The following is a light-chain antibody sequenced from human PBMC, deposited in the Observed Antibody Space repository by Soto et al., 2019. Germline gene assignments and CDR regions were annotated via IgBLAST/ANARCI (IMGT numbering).Light chain of an antibody. CDR2: GAS. CDR3: QQYNNWPPLT. J-gene: IGKJ4*01. CDR1: QGVSSR. Sequence: IIVTQSPTPLFWSPGGGTTLFCRASQGVSSRFAWFQPKPGQAPRLLIYGASTRATGIPARFSGSGSGTEFTLTISSPQSEDFAVYYCQQYNNWPPLTFGGGTKVGIK. V-gene: IGKV3-15*01.